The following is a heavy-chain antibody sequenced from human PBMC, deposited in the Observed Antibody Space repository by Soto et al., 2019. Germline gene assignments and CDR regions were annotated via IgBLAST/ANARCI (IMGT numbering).Heavy chain of an antibody. CDR2: IYAGDSST. D-gene: IGHD4-17*01. J-gene: IGHJ6*02. Sequence: GESLKISCKGSGYTFTHYWIGWVRQMPGKGLEWMGIIYAGDSSTRYSPSFQGQVIMSVDKSISTAYLQWSSLKAADTAMYYCAKQSDYGDKHYYYGMDVWGQGTTVTVSS. CDR1: GYTFTHYW. CDR3: AKQSDYGDKHYYYGMDV. V-gene: IGHV5-51*01.